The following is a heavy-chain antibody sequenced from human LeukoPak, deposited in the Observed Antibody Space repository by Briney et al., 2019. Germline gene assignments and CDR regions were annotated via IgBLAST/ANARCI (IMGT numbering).Heavy chain of an antibody. CDR1: GYTFTSYG. V-gene: IGHV1-18*01. CDR3: ARETYYDILTGYVDYYGMDV. J-gene: IGHJ6*02. Sequence: ASVKVSCKASGYTFTSYGISWVRQAPGQGLEWMGWISAYNGNINYAQKLQGRVTMTTDTSTSTAYMELRSLRSDDTAVYYCARETYYDILTGYVDYYGMDVWGQGTTVTVSS. CDR2: ISAYNGNI. D-gene: IGHD3-9*01.